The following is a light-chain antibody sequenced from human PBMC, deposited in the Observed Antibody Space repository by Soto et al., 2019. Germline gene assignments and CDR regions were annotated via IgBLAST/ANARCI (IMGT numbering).Light chain of an antibody. Sequence: QSALTQPASVSGSPGQSITISCTGTSSDVGGYNYVSWYQQYPGKAPKVMIYEVNNRPSGVSNRFSGSKSGNTASLTISGLQAEDEGDYYCSSYTTSSALVFGGGTQLTVL. V-gene: IGLV2-14*01. CDR1: SSDVGGYNY. CDR3: SSYTTSSALV. CDR2: EVN. J-gene: IGLJ2*01.